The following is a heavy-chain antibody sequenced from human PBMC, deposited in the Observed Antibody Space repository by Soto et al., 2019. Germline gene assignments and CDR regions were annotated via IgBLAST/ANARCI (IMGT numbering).Heavy chain of an antibody. Sequence: QVQLVESGGGVVQPGRSLRLSCAASGFTFSSYGMHWVRQAPGKGLEWVAVISYDGSNKYYADSVKGRFTISRDNSKNTLYLQMNSLRAEDTAVYYCAKVLSRVVIIPYGMDVWGQGTTVTVSS. V-gene: IGHV3-30*18. CDR1: GFTFSSYG. CDR2: ISYDGSNK. D-gene: IGHD3-3*01. J-gene: IGHJ6*02. CDR3: AKVLSRVVIIPYGMDV.